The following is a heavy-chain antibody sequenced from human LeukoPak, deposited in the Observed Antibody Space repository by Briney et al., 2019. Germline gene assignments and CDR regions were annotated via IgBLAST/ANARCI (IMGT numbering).Heavy chain of an antibody. D-gene: IGHD1-26*01. J-gene: IGHJ3*02. V-gene: IGHV3-9*03. CDR1: GFTFDDYA. CDR3: AKDKEWELLGGAFDI. CDR2: ISWNSGSI. Sequence: GRSLRPSCAASGFTFDDYAMHWVRQAPGKGLEWVSGISWNSGSIGYADSVKGRFTISRDNAKNSLYLQMNSLRAEDMALYYCAKDKEWELLGGAFDIWGQGTMVTVSS.